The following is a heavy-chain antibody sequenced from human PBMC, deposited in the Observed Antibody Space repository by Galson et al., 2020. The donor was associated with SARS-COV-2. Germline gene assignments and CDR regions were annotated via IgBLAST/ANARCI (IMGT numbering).Heavy chain of an antibody. J-gene: IGHJ4*02. D-gene: IGHD2-21*01. V-gene: IGHV3-33*01. CDR2: IWYDGSNK. CDR1: GFTFSRYG. CDR3: ARVDGDSLDD. Sequence: GESLKISCAASGFTFSRYGMHWVRQAPGKGLEWVAIIWYDGSNKYYADSVKGRFTISRDNPKKTLYLQMNSLSAEDTAVYYCARVDGDSLDDWGQGTLVTVSS.